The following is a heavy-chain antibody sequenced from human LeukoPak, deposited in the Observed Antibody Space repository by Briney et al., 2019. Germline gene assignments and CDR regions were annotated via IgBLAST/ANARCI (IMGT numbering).Heavy chain of an antibody. CDR1: DYSISSGYY. D-gene: IGHD6-19*01. CDR3: AVRIAVTGKYYFAY. Sequence: SETLSLTCTVSDYSISSGYYWGWIRQPPGKGLEYIGSISHSGSTYYNPSFKSRLTMSVDTSKNQFSLNLSSLTAADTAVYYCAVRIAVTGKYYFAYWGQGTLVTVSS. CDR2: ISHSGST. J-gene: IGHJ4*02. V-gene: IGHV4-38-2*02.